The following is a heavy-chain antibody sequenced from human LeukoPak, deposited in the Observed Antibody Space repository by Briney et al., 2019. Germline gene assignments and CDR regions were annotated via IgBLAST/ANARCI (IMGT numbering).Heavy chain of an antibody. CDR1: GGSISSSSYY. J-gene: IGHJ5*02. Sequence: PSETLSLTCTVSGGSISSSSYYWGWIRQPPGKGLEWIGSIYYSGSTYYNPSLKSRVTISVDKSKNQFSLKLSSVTAADTAVYYCASARYCSGGSCYVPWFDPWGQGTLVTVSS. D-gene: IGHD2-15*01. CDR2: IYYSGST. CDR3: ASARYCSGGSCYVPWFDP. V-gene: IGHV4-39*07.